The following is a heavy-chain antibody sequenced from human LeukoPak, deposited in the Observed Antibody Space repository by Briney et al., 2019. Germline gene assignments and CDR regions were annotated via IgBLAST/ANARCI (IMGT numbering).Heavy chain of an antibody. CDR2: IYHSGST. J-gene: IGHJ6*03. CDR1: GYSISSGYY. Sequence: SETLSLTCAVSGYSISSGYYWGWIRQPPGKGLEWIGSIYHSGSTYYNPSLKSRVTISVDTSKNQFSLKLSSVTAADTAVYYRARDKDYYYMGVWGKGTTVTVSS. CDR3: ARDKDYYYMGV. V-gene: IGHV4-38-2*02.